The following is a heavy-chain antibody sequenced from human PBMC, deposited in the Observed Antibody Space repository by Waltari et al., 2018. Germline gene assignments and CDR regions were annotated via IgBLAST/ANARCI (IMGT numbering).Heavy chain of an antibody. Sequence: QVRLQQWGAGLLQPSETLSLTCAVYGGSFSGYYWTWIRQSSGKGLEWIGEINHSVTTTYNPSLKSRVTISVDTSKNQSSLKLTSVTAADTAVYYCARVEGYASGSPRFDYWGQGTLVTVSS. CDR3: ARVEGYASGSPRFDY. J-gene: IGHJ4*02. V-gene: IGHV4-34*01. D-gene: IGHD2-2*01. CDR1: GGSFSGYY. CDR2: INHSVTT.